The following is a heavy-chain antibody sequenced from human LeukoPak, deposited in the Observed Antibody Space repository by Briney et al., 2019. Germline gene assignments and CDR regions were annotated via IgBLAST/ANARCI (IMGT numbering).Heavy chain of an antibody. CDR3: AREDTTVGFDP. CDR2: ISSSSSYI. J-gene: IGHJ5*02. D-gene: IGHD1-26*01. V-gene: IGHV3-21*01. CDR1: GFTFSSYS. Sequence: GGSLRLSCAASGFTFSSYSMNWVRQAPGKGLEWVSSISSSSSYIYYADSVKGRFTISRDNAKNSLYLQMNSLRAEDTAVYYCAREDTTVGFDPWGQGTLVTVSS.